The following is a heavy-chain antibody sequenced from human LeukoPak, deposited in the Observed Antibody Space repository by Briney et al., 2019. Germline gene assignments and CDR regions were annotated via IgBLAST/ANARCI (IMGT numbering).Heavy chain of an antibody. J-gene: IGHJ4*02. CDR3: ARDAVPYGSGSYYNGEFAY. CDR1: GYTFTSYG. D-gene: IGHD3-10*01. Sequence: GASVKVSCKASGYTFTSYGISWVRQAPGQGLEWKGWISAYNGNTNYAQKPQGRVTMTTDTSTSTAYMELRSLRSDDTAVYYCARDAVPYGSGSYYNGEFAYWGQGTLVTVSS. V-gene: IGHV1-18*01. CDR2: ISAYNGNT.